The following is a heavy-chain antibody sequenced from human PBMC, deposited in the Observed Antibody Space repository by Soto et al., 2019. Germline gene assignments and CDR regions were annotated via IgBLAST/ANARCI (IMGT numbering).Heavy chain of an antibody. CDR1: GESVSSNSAA. CDR3: ARDLGIALPVSNGMEV. Sequence: SQTLSLTCAISGESVSSNSAAWNWIRQSPSRSLEWLGRTYYRSKWYNDYAVSVKSRITINPDTSKNQFSLQLNSVTPEDTAVYYCARDLGIALPVSNGMEVWGQATTVNLSS. V-gene: IGHV6-1*01. CDR2: TYYRSKWYN. J-gene: IGHJ6*01. D-gene: IGHD6-19*01.